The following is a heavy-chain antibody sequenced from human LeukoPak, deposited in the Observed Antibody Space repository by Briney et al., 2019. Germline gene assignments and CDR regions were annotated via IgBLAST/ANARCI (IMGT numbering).Heavy chain of an antibody. D-gene: IGHD2-2*01. Sequence: AGGSLRLSCSASGFSFSYYGFHWVRQAPGKGLEWVALISYDGTNKYYADSVKGRFTISRDNSKNTLFLQMNSLRAEDTDVYYCAKSPGIGTYGARSTAVDYWGQGTLVTVSS. CDR2: ISYDGTNK. CDR1: GFSFSYYG. J-gene: IGHJ4*02. V-gene: IGHV3-30*18. CDR3: AKSPGIGTYGARSTAVDY.